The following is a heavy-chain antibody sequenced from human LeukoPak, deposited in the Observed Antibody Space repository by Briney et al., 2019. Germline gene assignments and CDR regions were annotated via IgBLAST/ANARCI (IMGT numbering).Heavy chain of an antibody. Sequence: GGSLRLSCAASGFTFSSYAMSWVRQAPGKGLEWVSTISGSGGSTYYADSAKGRFTISRDNSKNTLYLQMNSLRAEDTAIYYCAKTGSGYYYFDYWGQGTLVTVSS. CDR1: GFTFSSYA. V-gene: IGHV3-23*01. CDR2: ISGSGGST. D-gene: IGHD5-12*01. J-gene: IGHJ4*02. CDR3: AKTGSGYYYFDY.